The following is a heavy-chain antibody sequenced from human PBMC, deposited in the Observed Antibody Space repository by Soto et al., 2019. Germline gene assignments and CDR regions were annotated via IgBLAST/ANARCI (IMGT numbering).Heavy chain of an antibody. Sequence: SETLSLTCTVSGGSISSYYWSWIRQPPGKGLEWIGYIYYSGSTNYNPSLKSRVTISVDTSKNQFSLKLSSVTAADTAMYHCARRIAAAGYYFDYWGQGTLVTVSS. CDR1: GGSISSYY. J-gene: IGHJ4*02. CDR2: IYYSGST. V-gene: IGHV4-59*01. D-gene: IGHD6-13*01. CDR3: ARRIAAAGYYFDY.